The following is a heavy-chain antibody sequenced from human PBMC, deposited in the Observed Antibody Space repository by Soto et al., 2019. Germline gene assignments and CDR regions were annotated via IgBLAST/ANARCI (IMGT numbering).Heavy chain of an antibody. CDR2: INPNSGGT. J-gene: IGHJ4*02. CDR1: GYTFTGYY. D-gene: IGHD6-6*01. CDR3: ARDLSGSRLAARKGIDY. V-gene: IGHV1-2*02. Sequence: EASVKGYCRASGYTFTGYYRHWVRQAPGQVLEWMGWINPNSGGTDYAQKFQGRVTMTRDTSISTAYMELSRLRSDDTAVYYCARDLSGSRLAARKGIDYWGQGTLVTVSS.